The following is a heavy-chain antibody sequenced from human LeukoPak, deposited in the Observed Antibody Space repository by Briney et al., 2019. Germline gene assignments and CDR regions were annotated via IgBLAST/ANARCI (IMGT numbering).Heavy chain of an antibody. D-gene: IGHD3-9*01. CDR2: ISSSSSYI. CDR3: ARGGYDILTGCGPVDYFDY. J-gene: IGHJ4*02. Sequence: GGSLRLSCAASGFTFSSYSMNWVRQAPGKGLEWVSSISSSSSYIYYADSVKGRFTISRDNAKNSLYLQMSSLRAEDTAVYYCARGGYDILTGCGPVDYFDYWGQGTLVTVSS. CDR1: GFTFSSYS. V-gene: IGHV3-21*01.